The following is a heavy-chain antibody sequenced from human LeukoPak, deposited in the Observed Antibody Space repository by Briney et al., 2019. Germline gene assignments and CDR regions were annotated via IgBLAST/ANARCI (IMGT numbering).Heavy chain of an antibody. CDR3: ARGGGDYDFWGGPKRYYYCYMDV. Sequence: PSETLSLTCTVSGHSINTDYYWAWVRPPPGKGVGGFGSIYLSGSTYYAQALKSRVTISVDKSKNQFSLQLSSVSAADTAVYYCARGGGDYDFWGGPKRYYYCYMDVWGKGTTVTVSS. CDR1: GHSINTDYY. J-gene: IGHJ6*03. V-gene: IGHV4-38-2*02. D-gene: IGHD3-3*01. CDR2: IYLSGST.